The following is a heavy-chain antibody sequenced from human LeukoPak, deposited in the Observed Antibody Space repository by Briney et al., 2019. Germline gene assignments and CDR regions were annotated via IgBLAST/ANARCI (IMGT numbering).Heavy chain of an antibody. CDR3: ARADHFWSGYSSGY. D-gene: IGHD3-3*02. V-gene: IGHV1-2*02. J-gene: IGHJ4*02. CDR1: GYTFTGYY. Sequence: ASGKVSCKASGYTFTGYYMHWVRQAPGQGLEWMGWINPNSGGTNYAQKFQGRVTMTRDTSISTAYMELSRLRSDDTAVYYCARADHFWSGYSSGYWGQGTLVTVSS. CDR2: INPNSGGT.